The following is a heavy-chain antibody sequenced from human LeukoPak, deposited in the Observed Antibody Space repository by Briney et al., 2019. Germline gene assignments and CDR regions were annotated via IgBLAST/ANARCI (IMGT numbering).Heavy chain of an antibody. CDR1: GFTFSSYA. V-gene: IGHV3-23*01. CDR3: AKSRYDILTGYYLVDY. CDR2: ISGSGGST. D-gene: IGHD3-9*01. J-gene: IGHJ4*02. Sequence: PGGSPRLSCAASGFTFSSYAMSWVRQAPGKGLEWVSAISGSGGSTYYADSVKGRFTISRDNSKNTLYLQMNSLRAEDTAVYYCAKSRYDILTGYYLVDYWGQGTLVTVSS.